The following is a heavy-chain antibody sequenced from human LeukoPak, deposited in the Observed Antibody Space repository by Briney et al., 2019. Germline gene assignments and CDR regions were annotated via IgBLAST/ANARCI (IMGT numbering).Heavy chain of an antibody. V-gene: IGHV5-51*01. CDR1: GYSFTSYW. D-gene: IGHD3-10*01. CDR2: IYPGDSDT. Sequence: GESLKISCKDSGYSFTSYWIGWVRQMPGKGLEWMGIIYPGDSDTRYSPSFQGQVTISADKSISTAYLQWSSLKASDTAMYYCARPPTYYLDAFDTWGQGTMVTVSS. J-gene: IGHJ3*02. CDR3: ARPPTYYLDAFDT.